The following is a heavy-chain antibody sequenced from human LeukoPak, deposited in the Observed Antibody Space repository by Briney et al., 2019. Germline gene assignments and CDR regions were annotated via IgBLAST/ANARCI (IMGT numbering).Heavy chain of an antibody. CDR1: GFTFSSYG. V-gene: IGHV3-23*01. D-gene: IGHD2-21*01. CDR3: ARGGIDEYFQH. CDR2: ISGSGGST. J-gene: IGHJ1*01. Sequence: GGSLRLSCAASGFTFSSYGMSWVRQAPGKGLEWVSAISGSGGSTYYADSVKGRFTISRDNSKNTLYLQMNSLRAKDTAVYYCARGGIDEYFQHWGQGTLVTVSS.